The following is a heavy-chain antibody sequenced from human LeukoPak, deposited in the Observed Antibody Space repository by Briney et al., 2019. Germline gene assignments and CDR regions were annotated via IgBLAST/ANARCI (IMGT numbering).Heavy chain of an antibody. D-gene: IGHD3-16*01. CDR3: ARGPVWGSSVDY. CDR2: INQSGST. V-gene: IGHV4-34*01. CDR1: GGSFCGYY. Sequence: SETLSLTCAVYGGSFCGYYWSGIRQPPPKGLEWIGEINQSGSTNYNPSLKSRVTISVDTSKNQFSLKLSSVTAADTAVYYCARGPVWGSSVDYWGQGTLVTVSS. J-gene: IGHJ4*02.